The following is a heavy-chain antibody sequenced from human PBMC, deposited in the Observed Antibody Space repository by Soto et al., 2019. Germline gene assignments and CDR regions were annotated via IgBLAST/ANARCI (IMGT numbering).Heavy chain of an antibody. J-gene: IGHJ5*02. CDR2: IYWNDDK. D-gene: IGHD1-20*01. V-gene: IGHV2-5*01. CDR3: AHHTITPVTNCFDP. Sequence: SGPTLVNPTQTLTLTCTFSGFSLTTSGVGVGWIRQPPGKALEWLALIYWNDDKRYSPSLKGRLTITKDTSKNQVVLAMTNMDPVDTATYYCAHHTITPVTNCFDPWGLGTLVTVSS. CDR1: GFSLTTSGVG.